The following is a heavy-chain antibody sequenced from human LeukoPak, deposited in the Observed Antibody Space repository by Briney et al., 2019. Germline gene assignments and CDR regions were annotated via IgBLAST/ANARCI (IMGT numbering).Heavy chain of an antibody. V-gene: IGHV1-8*01. J-gene: IGHJ6*03. Sequence: ASVKVSCKASGYTFTSYDINWVRQATGQGLEWMGGMNPNSGNTGYAQKFQGRVTMTRNTSISTAYMELSSLRSEDTAVYYCARGSSSWYYYYYMDVWGKGTTVTISS. D-gene: IGHD6-13*01. CDR1: GYTFTSYD. CDR3: ARGSSSWYYYYYMDV. CDR2: MNPNSGNT.